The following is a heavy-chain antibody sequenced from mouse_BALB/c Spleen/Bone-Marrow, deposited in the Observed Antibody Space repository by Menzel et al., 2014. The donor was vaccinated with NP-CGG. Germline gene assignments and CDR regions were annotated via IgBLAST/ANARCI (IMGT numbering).Heavy chain of an antibody. D-gene: IGHD2-14*01. CDR3: ARYDYRYSWFAY. CDR1: GFNIKDTY. V-gene: IGHV14-3*02. Sequence: DVKLVESGAELVKPGASVKLSCTASGFNIKDTYMHWVKQRPEQSLEWIGRIDPANGNTKYDPKFQGKATITTDTSSNTAYLQLRSLTSEDTAVYYCARYDYRYSWFAYWGQGTLVTVSA. J-gene: IGHJ3*01. CDR2: IDPANGNT.